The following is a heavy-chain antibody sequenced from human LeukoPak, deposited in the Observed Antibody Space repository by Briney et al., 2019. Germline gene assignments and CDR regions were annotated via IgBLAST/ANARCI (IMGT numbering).Heavy chain of an antibody. CDR2: INPNSGGT. CDR3: ARDQGVGATSAFDI. D-gene: IGHD1-26*01. Sequence: ASVKVSCKASGYTFTGYYMHWVRQAPGQGLEWMGWINPNSGGTNYAQKFQGRVTMTRDTSISTAYMELSRLRSDDTAVYYCARDQGVGATSAFDIWGQGTMVTVSS. J-gene: IGHJ3*02. CDR1: GYTFTGYY. V-gene: IGHV1-2*02.